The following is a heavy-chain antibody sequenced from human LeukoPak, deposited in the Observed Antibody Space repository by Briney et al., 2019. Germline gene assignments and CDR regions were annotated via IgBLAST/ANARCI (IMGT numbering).Heavy chain of an antibody. CDR1: GGPISSGGYY. CDR2: IYYSGST. CDR3: ARYSSPVRYFDY. J-gene: IGHJ4*02. V-gene: IGHV4-31*03. Sequence: SETLSLTCTVSGGPISSGGYYWSWIRQHPGKGLEWIGYIYYSGSTYYNPSLKSRVTISVDTSKNQFSLKLSSVTAADTAVYYCARYSSPVRYFDYWGQGTLVTVSS. D-gene: IGHD6-13*01.